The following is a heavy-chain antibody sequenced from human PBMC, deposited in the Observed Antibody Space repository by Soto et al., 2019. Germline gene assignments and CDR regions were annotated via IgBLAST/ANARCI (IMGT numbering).Heavy chain of an antibody. V-gene: IGHV1-69*01. CDR2: IIPIFGTA. J-gene: IGHJ4*02. Sequence: QVQLVQSGAEVKKPGSSVKVSCKASGGTFSSYAISWVRQAPGQGLEWMGGIIPIFGTASYAQKCQGRVTITAEESTSTAYMELSSLRSEDTDVYYCARGGNAYYYDRSGLGYWGQGTLVTVSS. CDR1: GGTFSSYA. D-gene: IGHD3-22*01. CDR3: ARGGNAYYYDRSGLGY.